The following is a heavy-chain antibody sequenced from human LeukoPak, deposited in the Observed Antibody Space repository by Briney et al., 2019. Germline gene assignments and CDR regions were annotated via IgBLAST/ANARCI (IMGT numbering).Heavy chain of an antibody. CDR1: GFTLRVYY. D-gene: IGHD2-21*02. V-gene: IGHV3-21*01. CDR3: ATDRYCGGDCSSPSNWFDP. J-gene: IGHJ5*02. CDR2: ISTSSSYI. Sequence: SGGPLRLSCAASGFTLRVYYMEWVRQAQGKGMEWVSSISTSSSYIYYADSVKGGFTISRDTATNSLSLQMNSLRAEDTSVYYCATDRYCGGDCSSPSNWFDPWGQGTLVTVSS.